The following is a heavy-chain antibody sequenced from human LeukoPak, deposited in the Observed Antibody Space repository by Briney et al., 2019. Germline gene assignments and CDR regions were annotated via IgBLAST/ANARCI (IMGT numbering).Heavy chain of an antibody. CDR1: GFTFSSYG. CDR3: AREDPSVNDAFDI. D-gene: IGHD2/OR15-2a*01. J-gene: IGHJ3*02. V-gene: IGHV3-33*01. Sequence: PGRSLRLSCAASGFTFSSYGMHWVRQVPGKGLEWVAGIWYDESNKYYAYSVEGRFTISRDNSKNTLDLEMNSLRAEDTAVYYCAREDPSVNDAFDIWGQGTIVTVSS. CDR2: IWYDESNK.